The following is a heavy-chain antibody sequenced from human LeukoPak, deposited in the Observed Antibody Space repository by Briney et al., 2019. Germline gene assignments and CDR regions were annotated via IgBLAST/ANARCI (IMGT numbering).Heavy chain of an antibody. CDR1: GGAFSSYA. D-gene: IGHD3-10*01. Sequence: GSAVKVTFKGSGGAFSSYAISWLRPAPGQGREWMGWIIPNYGTANYAEKFQGRVTNTTDESTSTAYMELSSLRSEDTAVYYCARGITMVRGAQRYYFDYWGQGTLVTVSS. CDR3: ARGITMVRGAQRYYFDY. J-gene: IGHJ4*02. V-gene: IGHV1-69*05. CDR2: IIPNYGTA.